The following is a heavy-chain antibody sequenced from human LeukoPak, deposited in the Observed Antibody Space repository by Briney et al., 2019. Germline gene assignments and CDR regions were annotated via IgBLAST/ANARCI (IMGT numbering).Heavy chain of an antibody. CDR1: GGSISRYY. J-gene: IGHJ4*02. Sequence: PSETLSLTCTVSGGSISRYYWSWIRQPPGTGLEWIGYIYYTGRADYNPSLKSRVSISVDTSKNQFSLGVNAMTAADTAVYYCARGDFWSGAPTDWGQGTLVTVSS. D-gene: IGHD3-3*01. CDR2: IYYTGRA. CDR3: ARGDFWSGAPTD. V-gene: IGHV4-59*01.